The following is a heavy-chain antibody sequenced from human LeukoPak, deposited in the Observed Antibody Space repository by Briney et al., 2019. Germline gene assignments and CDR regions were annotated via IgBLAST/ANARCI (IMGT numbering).Heavy chain of an antibody. V-gene: IGHV4-39*07. CDR2: IYYRGNA. CDR1: GGSINSSNYY. Sequence: AETLARTCTVTGGSINSSNYYGAWIRQPPGQGLGWIGSIYYRGNAYYNPSLKSRVTISVDTTKNQFSLSLSSVTAADTAVYYCAREEDRSGDWGQGTLVSVTS. CDR3: AREEDRSGD. J-gene: IGHJ4*02. D-gene: IGHD3-22*01.